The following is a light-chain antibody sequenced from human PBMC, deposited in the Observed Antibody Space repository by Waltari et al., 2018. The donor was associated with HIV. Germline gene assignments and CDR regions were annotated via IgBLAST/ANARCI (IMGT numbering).Light chain of an antibody. CDR2: EVS. V-gene: IGLV2-14*01. CDR1: SSDVGGYNY. J-gene: IGLJ3*02. Sequence: QSALTQPASVSGSPGQSITISCTGTSSDVGGYNYVSWYQQHPGKAPKLMIYEVSNRPSGVSNRFSGSKSGNTASLTISGLQAEDEADYYCSSYTSSSTLRVFSGGTKLTVL. CDR3: SSYTSSSTLRV.